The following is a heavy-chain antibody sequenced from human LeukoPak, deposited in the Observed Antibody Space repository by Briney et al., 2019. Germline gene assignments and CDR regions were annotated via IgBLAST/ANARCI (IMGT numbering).Heavy chain of an antibody. CDR3: AREGYCSSTSCYSVVDY. CDR1: GYTFTGYY. J-gene: IGHJ4*02. Sequence: ASVKVSCKASGYTFTGYYMHWVRQAPGQGLEWMGWINPNSCGTNYAQKFQGRVTMTRDTSISTAYMELSRLRSDDTAVYYCAREGYCSSTSCYSVVDYWGQGTLVTVSS. CDR2: INPNSCGT. V-gene: IGHV1-2*02. D-gene: IGHD2-2*01.